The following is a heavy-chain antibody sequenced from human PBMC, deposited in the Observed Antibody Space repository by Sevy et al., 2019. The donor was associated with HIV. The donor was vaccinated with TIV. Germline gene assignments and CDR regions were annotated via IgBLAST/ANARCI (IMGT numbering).Heavy chain of an antibody. D-gene: IGHD2-2*01. CDR1: ESTFTAYY. J-gene: IGHJ5*02. CDR3: VSGGTIVPGLRRPFDP. Sequence: ASVKVSCKASESTFTAYYMHWVRQAPGQGLEWMGWINPNSGVTKYAQKFQDRVTVTRDTSISTVHMELSRLTADDTALYYCVSGGTIVPGLRRPFDPWGQGTLVTASS. V-gene: IGHV1-2*02. CDR2: INPNSGVT.